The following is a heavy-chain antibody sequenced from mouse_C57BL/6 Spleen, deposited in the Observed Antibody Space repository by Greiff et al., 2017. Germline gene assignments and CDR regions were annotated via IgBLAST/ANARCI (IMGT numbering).Heavy chain of an antibody. Sequence: QVQLKQSGAELMRPGASVKLSCKATGYTFTGYWIEWVKQRPGHGLEWIGEILPGSGSTTYNQKFKDKATLTADKSSNTAYMRLSSLTTEDSAIYYCARGDTTDPYAMDYWGQGTTLTVSS. J-gene: IGHJ2*01. CDR1: GYTFTGYW. V-gene: IGHV1-9*01. CDR3: ARGDTTDPYAMDY. CDR2: ILPGSGST. D-gene: IGHD1-1*01.